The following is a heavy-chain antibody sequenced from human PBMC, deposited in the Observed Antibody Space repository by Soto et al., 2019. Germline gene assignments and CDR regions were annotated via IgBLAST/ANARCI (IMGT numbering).Heavy chain of an antibody. J-gene: IGHJ4*01. CDR3: SKGQDLNAGTAGDY. V-gene: IGHV1-18*04. CDR1: GYSLSSFG. CDR2: VSGHTGDT. D-gene: IGHD2-8*02. Sequence: AAVKVSCKSSGYSLSSFGFSWVRQAPGEGLEWIGWVSGHTGDTRYAQKVQGRVTMTADTSTNTAFMELRSLRSDDTAVYYCSKGQDLNAGTAGDYWGQ.